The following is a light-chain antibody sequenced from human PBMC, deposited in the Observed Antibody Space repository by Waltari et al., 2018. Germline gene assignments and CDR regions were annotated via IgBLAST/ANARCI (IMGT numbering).Light chain of an antibody. V-gene: IGKV1-NL1*01. CDR1: QDITSS. J-gene: IGKJ1*01. Sequence: DIQMTQSPSSLSASVGDRVTITCRASQDITSSLAWYQAKPGKAPKLLLYGASRLQSGVPSRFSGSGFGTDYTLTISSLQTEDFATYYCQQYWTAPRTFGQGTKVEIK. CDR2: GAS. CDR3: QQYWTAPRT.